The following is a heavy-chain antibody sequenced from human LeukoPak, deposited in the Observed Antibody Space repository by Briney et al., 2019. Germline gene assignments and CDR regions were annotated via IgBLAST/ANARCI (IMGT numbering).Heavy chain of an antibody. V-gene: IGHV4-30-2*01. D-gene: IGHD6-19*01. Sequence: SETLSLTCAVSGVSISSGGYSWRWIRQPPGKGLEWIGYIYHSGSTYYNPSLKSRVTISVDRSKNQFSLKLSSVTAADTAVYYCARGDSSGWHPSSVEAFDIWGQGTMVTVSS. CDR1: GVSISSGGYS. J-gene: IGHJ3*02. CDR2: IYHSGST. CDR3: ARGDSSGWHPSSVEAFDI.